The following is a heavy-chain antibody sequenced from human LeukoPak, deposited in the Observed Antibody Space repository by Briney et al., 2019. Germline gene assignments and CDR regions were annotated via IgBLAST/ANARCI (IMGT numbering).Heavy chain of an antibody. J-gene: IGHJ4*02. CDR2: INHSGSA. CDR1: GGSISSGGYY. Sequence: PSETLSLTCTVSGGSISSGGYYWSWIRQPPGKGLEWIGEINHSGSANYNPSLKSRVTISLDTSKNQFSLKLSSVTAADTAVYYCARGQGTVTTHWGQGTLVTVSS. CDR3: ARGQGTVTTH. V-gene: IGHV4-39*07. D-gene: IGHD4-17*01.